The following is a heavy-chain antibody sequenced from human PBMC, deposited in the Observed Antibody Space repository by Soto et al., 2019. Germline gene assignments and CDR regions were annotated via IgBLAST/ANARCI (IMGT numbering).Heavy chain of an antibody. CDR1: GYTFSAYY. CDR3: ARGGTFAYDTSGYSAY. Sequence: ASVKVSCKTSGYTFSAYYMHWVRQAPGQGLEGMGWINPKSGGTLYAQKFQGRVTMTRDTSISTAYMELSRLRSDDTAVYYCARGGTFAYDTSGYSAYWRQGTLVTVSS. CDR2: INPKSGGT. J-gene: IGHJ4*02. D-gene: IGHD3-22*01. V-gene: IGHV1-2*02.